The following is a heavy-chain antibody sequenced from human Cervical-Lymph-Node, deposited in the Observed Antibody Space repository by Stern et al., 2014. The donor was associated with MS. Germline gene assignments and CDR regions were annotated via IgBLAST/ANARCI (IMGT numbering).Heavy chain of an antibody. CDR3: AGTYYYGSGSYRYFDY. D-gene: IGHD3-10*01. CDR2: IYTSGST. V-gene: IGHV4-61*02. J-gene: IGHJ4*02. CDR1: GGSISSGSYY. Sequence: QVQLQESGPGLVKPSQTLSLTCTVSGGSISSGSYYWSWIRQPAGKGLEWIGRIYTSGSTNYNPSLKRRDTISVETSKNPFSLKLSSVTAADTAVYYCAGTYYYGSGSYRYFDYWGQGTLVTVSS.